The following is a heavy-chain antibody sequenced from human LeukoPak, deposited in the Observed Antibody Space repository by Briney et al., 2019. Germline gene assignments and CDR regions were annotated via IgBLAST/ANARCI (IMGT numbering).Heavy chain of an antibody. Sequence: SQTLSLTCAISGDSVSSNSAAWNWIRQSPSRGLEWLGRTYYRSKWYNDYAVSVKSRITINPDTSKNQFSLQLNSVTPEDTAVYYCAREGRSGSYTSFSFPYYMDVWGKGTTVTVSS. J-gene: IGHJ6*03. V-gene: IGHV6-1*01. D-gene: IGHD1-26*01. CDR2: TYYRSKWYN. CDR3: AREGRSGSYTSFSFPYYMDV. CDR1: GDSVSSNSAA.